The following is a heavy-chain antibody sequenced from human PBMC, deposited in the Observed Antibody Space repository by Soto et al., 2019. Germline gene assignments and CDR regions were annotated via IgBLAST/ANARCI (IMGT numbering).Heavy chain of an antibody. CDR3: ARVGTDYGSGSPYYSDY. Sequence: GGSLRLSCAASGFSFRSYYMNWVRQAPGRGLERVSSISPSSSFLSYADSVKGRFTISRDNAKNSVNLQMNSLRAEDTAVYYCARVGTDYGSGSPYYSDYWGQGTLVTVSS. CDR2: ISPSSSFL. D-gene: IGHD3-10*01. J-gene: IGHJ4*02. V-gene: IGHV3-21*06. CDR1: GFSFRSYY.